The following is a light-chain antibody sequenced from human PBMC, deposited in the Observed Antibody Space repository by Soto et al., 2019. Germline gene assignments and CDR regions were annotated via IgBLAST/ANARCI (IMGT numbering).Light chain of an antibody. CDR1: QSVSNN. V-gene: IGKV3-15*01. J-gene: IGKJ4*01. CDR3: QQYNEWPLT. Sequence: EIVMTQSPATLSVSPGERATLSCRASQSVSNNLAWYQQKPGQAPRLLIYHASTGATGIPARFSGSGSGTELTLTISSMQSEDFAAYYCQQYNEWPLTFGGGTKVEIK. CDR2: HAS.